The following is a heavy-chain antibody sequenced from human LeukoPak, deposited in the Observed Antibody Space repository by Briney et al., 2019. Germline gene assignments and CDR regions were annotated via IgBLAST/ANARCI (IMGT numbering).Heavy chain of an antibody. Sequence: SETLSITCAVYGGSFSGYYWSWIRQPPGKGLEWIGEINHSGSTNYNPSLKSRVTISVDTSKNQFSLKLSSVTAADTAVYYCARLPVVPATIDYWGQGTLVTVSS. V-gene: IGHV4-34*01. CDR1: GGSFSGYY. J-gene: IGHJ4*02. CDR3: ARLPVVPATIDY. D-gene: IGHD2-2*01. CDR2: INHSGST.